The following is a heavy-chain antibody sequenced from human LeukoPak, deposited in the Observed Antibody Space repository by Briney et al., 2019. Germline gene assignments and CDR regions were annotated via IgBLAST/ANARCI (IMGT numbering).Heavy chain of an antibody. D-gene: IGHD6-19*01. V-gene: IGHV1-2*02. CDR2: ISPNSGGT. Sequence: ASVKVSCKASGYTFTGYYMHWVRQAPGQGLEWMGWISPNSGGTNYAQKFQGRVTMTRDTSISTAYMELSRLRSDDTAVYYCARDRDSSGWYGGDYWGQGTLVTVSS. J-gene: IGHJ4*02. CDR1: GYTFTGYY. CDR3: ARDRDSSGWYGGDY.